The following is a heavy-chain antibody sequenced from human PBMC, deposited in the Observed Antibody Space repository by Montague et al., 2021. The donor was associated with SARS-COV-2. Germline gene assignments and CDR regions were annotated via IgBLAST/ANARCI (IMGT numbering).Heavy chain of an antibody. D-gene: IGHD2-2*02. V-gene: IGHV3-20*04. CDR3: ARGRCSSTSCYTADYYGVDV. Sequence: SLRLSCAASGFTFDVYGMRWVRPAPGKGLEWVSGINWYGGSTCYADSVKGRFTISRDNAKNSLYLQMNSLRVEDTALYYCARGRCSSTSCYTADYYGVDVWGQGTTVTVSS. J-gene: IGHJ6*02. CDR2: INWYGGST. CDR1: GFTFDVYG.